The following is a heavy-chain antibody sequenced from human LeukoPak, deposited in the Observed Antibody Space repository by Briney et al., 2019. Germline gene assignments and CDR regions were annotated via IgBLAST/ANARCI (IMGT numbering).Heavy chain of an antibody. CDR1: GGSISSYY. Sequence: SETLSLTCTVSGGSISSYYWSWIRQPAGKGLEWIGRIYTSGSTNYNPSLKSRVTMSVDTSKSQFSLKLSSVTAADTAVYYCARVGTYYYDSSGQGGFDPWGQGTLVTVSS. V-gene: IGHV4-4*07. J-gene: IGHJ5*02. D-gene: IGHD3-22*01. CDR2: IYTSGST. CDR3: ARVGTYYYDSSGQGGFDP.